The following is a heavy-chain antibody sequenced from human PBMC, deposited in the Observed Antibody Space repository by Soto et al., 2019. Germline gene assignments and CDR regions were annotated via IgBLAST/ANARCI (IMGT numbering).Heavy chain of an antibody. CDR2: IYYSGST. J-gene: IGHJ4*02. CDR3: ARDKRRDYYDSSGYYYFDY. D-gene: IGHD3-22*01. CDR1: GGSISSGGYY. V-gene: IGHV4-31*03. Sequence: SETLSLTCTVSGGSISSGGYYWSWIRQHPGKGLEWIGYIYYSGSTYYNPSLKSRVTISVDTSKNQFSLKLSSVTAADTAVYYGARDKRRDYYDSSGYYYFDYWGQGTLVTVSS.